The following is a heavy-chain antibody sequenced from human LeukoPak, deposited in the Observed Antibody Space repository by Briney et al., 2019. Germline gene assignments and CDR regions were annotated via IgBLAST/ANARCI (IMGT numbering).Heavy chain of an antibody. V-gene: IGHV4-4*09. J-gene: IGHJ4*02. CDR3: ARLLLYYFDY. D-gene: IGHD2/OR15-2a*01. Sequence: SETLSLTCTVSGDSFSGLSISNYYWAWISQPPGKGLEWMGYIDLRGDTNYNPSLKSRVTISRDTSKKQFSLHLTSVTAADTAVYYCARLLLYYFDYWGLGSLVTVSS. CDR1: GDSFSGLSISNYY. CDR2: IDLRGDT.